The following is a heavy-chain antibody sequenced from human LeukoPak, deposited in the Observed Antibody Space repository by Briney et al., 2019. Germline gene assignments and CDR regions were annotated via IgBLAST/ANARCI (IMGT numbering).Heavy chain of an antibody. V-gene: IGHV3-23*01. CDR2: ISGSGGST. Sequence: GGSLRLSCAASGFTFSSYAMSWVRQAPGKGLEWVSAISGSGGSTYYADSVKGRFTISRDNSKNTLYLQMNSLRAEDTAVYYCAKPNYPDSSSTPSRGFTPSPDYWGQGTLVTVSS. CDR3: AKPNYPDSSSTPSRGFTPSPDY. CDR1: GFTFSSYA. J-gene: IGHJ4*02. D-gene: IGHD6-13*01.